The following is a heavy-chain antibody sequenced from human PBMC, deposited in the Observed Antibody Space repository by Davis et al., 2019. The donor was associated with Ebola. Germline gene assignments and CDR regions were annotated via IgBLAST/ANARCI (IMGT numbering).Heavy chain of an antibody. D-gene: IGHD3-10*01. CDR3: ARVPSKYYYGSGSYFPRGLTYMDV. Sequence: SETLSLTCTVSGGSISSYYWSWIRQPAGKGLEWIGRIYTSVSTNYNPSLKSRVTMSVDTSKNQFSLKLSSVTAADTAVYYCARVPSKYYYGSGSYFPRGLTYMDVWGKGTTVTVSS. V-gene: IGHV4-4*07. CDR1: GGSISSYY. CDR2: IYTSVST. J-gene: IGHJ6*03.